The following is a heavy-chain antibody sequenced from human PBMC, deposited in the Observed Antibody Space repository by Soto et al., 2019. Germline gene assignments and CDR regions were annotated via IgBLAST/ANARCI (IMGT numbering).Heavy chain of an antibody. D-gene: IGHD6-19*01. CDR3: AIVGPSSGWYLSALYY. CDR1: GYTFTGYY. J-gene: IGHJ4*02. Sequence: ASVKVSCKASGYTFTGYYMHWVRQAPGQGLEWMGWINPNSGGTNYAQKFQGWVTMTRDTSASTAYMELSSLRSEDTAVYYCAIVGPSSGWYLSALYYWGQGTLVTVSS. V-gene: IGHV1-2*04. CDR2: INPNSGGT.